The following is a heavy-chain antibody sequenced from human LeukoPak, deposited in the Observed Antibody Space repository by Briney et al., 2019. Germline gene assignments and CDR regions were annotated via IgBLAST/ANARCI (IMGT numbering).Heavy chain of an antibody. J-gene: IGHJ4*02. Sequence: PGGSLRLSCAASGSSVADYGMSWVRQAPGKGLEWGSGINWSGESTGYADSVKGRFTISRDNAENALYLQMNSLRAEDTALYYCARDLSASWYSLGYWGRGTLVTVSS. V-gene: IGHV3-20*04. D-gene: IGHD6-13*01. CDR2: INWSGEST. CDR3: ARDLSASWYSLGY. CDR1: GSSVADYG.